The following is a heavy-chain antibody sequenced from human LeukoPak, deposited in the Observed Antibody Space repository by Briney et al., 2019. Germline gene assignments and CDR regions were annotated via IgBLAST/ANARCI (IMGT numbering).Heavy chain of an antibody. CDR2: ISAYNGYT. CDR3: ARVGTGTRSFDS. V-gene: IGHV1-18*01. Sequence: ASVKVPCKTSGYTFTTYDINWVRQAPGQGLEWMGRISAYNGYTNYGQNLQGRVTMTTDTSTNTAYMELRSLRSDDTAVYYCARVGTGTRSFDSWGQGTLVTVSS. CDR1: GYTFTTYD. J-gene: IGHJ4*02. D-gene: IGHD1/OR15-1a*01.